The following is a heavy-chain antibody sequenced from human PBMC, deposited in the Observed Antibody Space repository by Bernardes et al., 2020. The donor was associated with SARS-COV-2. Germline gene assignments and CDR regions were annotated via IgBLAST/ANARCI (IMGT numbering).Heavy chain of an antibody. CDR2: IYDSGNT. Sequence: SETLSLTCSVSGDSISSSRYCWGWIRQPPGKGLEWIGNIYDSGNTYYTPSLQSRVTISVDTSKNQFSLRLSSVTVADTAVYFCARHVYSYDITGGMDVWGQGTTVTVSS. V-gene: IGHV4-39*01. CDR1: GDSISSSRYC. J-gene: IGHJ6*02. D-gene: IGHD3-9*01. CDR3: ARHVYSYDITGGMDV.